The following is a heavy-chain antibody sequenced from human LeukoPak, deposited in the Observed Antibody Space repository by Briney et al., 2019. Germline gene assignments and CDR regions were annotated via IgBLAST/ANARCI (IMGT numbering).Heavy chain of an antibody. CDR1: GFIFSDYW. CDR2: INQDGSER. D-gene: IGHD2-15*01. J-gene: IGHJ4*02. Sequence: GGSLRLSCAASGFIFSDYWMSWVRQAPGKGLEWVVNINQDGSERHYVDSVKGRFTISRDNAQKSLFLQMNSLRAEDTATYYCARGYCGGGSRSRGYWGQGTLVTVSS. V-gene: IGHV3-7*01. CDR3: ARGYCGGGSRSRGY.